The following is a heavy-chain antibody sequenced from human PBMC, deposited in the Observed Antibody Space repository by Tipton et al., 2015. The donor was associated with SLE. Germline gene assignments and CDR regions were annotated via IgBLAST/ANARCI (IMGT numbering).Heavy chain of an antibody. J-gene: IGHJ4*02. CDR2: MNPYSHNT. V-gene: IGHV1-8*01. Sequence: QLVQSGVEVKKPGASVKVSCKASGYTFTSYDINWVRQATGQGLEWRGWMNPYSHNTGYAQRFQGRATMTWSTSMSTAYMELRSLTSEDTAVYYCARGGDFDYWGQGTLVTVSS. CDR3: ARGGDFDY. CDR1: GYTFTSYD. D-gene: IGHD2-21*01.